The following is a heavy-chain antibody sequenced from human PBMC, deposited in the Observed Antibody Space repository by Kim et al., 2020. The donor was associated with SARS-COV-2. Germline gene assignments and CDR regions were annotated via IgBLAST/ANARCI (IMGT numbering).Heavy chain of an antibody. V-gene: IGHV3-21*01. J-gene: IGHJ6*02. CDR3: ARVSAGYSYGYYYYYGMDD. D-gene: IGHD5-18*01. CDR1: GFTFSSYS. Sequence: GGSLRLSCAASGFTFSSYSMNWVRQAPGKGLEWVSSISSSSSYIYYADSVKGRFTISRDNAKNSLYLQMNSLRAEDTAVYYCARVSAGYSYGYYYYYGMDDWGQGTTVTVSS. CDR2: ISSSSSYI.